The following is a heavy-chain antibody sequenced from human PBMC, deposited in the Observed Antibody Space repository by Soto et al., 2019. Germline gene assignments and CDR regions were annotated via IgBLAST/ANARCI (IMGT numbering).Heavy chain of an antibody. J-gene: IGHJ6*02. Sequence: SVKVSCKVSGGTFSSYAISWVRQAPGQGLEWMGGIIPIFGTANYAQKFQGRVTITADESTSTAYMELSSLRSEDTAVYYCAWTTVTTNYYYYGMDVWGQGTTVTVSS. V-gene: IGHV1-69*13. CDR3: AWTTVTTNYYYYGMDV. CDR1: GGTFSSYA. CDR2: IIPIFGTA. D-gene: IGHD4-17*01.